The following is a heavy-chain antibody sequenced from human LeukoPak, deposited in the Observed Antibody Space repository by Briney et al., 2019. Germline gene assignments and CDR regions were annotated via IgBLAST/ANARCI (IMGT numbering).Heavy chain of an antibody. CDR1: GYTFTSYD. CDR2: IIPILGIA. V-gene: IGHV1-69*04. D-gene: IGHD3-10*01. Sequence: SMKVSCKASGYTFTSYDINWVRQAPGQGLEWMGRIIPILGIANYAQKFQGRVTITADKSTSTAYMELSSLRSEDTAVYYCATIYGSGSYYNYWGQGTLVTVSS. J-gene: IGHJ4*02. CDR3: ATIYGSGSYYNY.